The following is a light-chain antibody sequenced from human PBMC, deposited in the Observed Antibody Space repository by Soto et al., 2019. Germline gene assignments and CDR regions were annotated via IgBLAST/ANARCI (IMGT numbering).Light chain of an antibody. CDR3: QQYGSSPPYT. Sequence: EIVLTQSPDTVSSSPGERATLSCRASRSFSSSYLAWYQQKPGQAPRLLIYAASSRATGIPDRFSGSKSGTDFTLTISRLEPEDSAVYYCQQYGSSPPYTFGQGTKLEIK. CDR1: RSFSSSY. V-gene: IGKV3-20*01. CDR2: AAS. J-gene: IGKJ2*01.